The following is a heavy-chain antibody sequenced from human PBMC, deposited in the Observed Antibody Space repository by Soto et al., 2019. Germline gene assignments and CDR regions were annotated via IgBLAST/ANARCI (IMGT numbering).Heavy chain of an antibody. CDR2: ITYDGSFQ. D-gene: IGHD1-7*01. CDR1: GFNFDNYG. V-gene: IGHV3-30*18. Sequence: GSLRLSCQASGFNFDNYGMHWVRQAPGKGLEWVAVITYDGSFQYYADSVKGRFTISRDNSKNTLSLHLNTLRPEDTAVYHCAKDRVGGTFYTPLAFWGQGTLVTVSS. CDR3: AKDRVGGTFYTPLAF. J-gene: IGHJ4*02.